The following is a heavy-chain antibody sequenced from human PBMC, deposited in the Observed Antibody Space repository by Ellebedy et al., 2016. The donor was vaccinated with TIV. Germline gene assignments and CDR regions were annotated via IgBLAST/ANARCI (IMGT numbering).Heavy chain of an antibody. D-gene: IGHD3-22*01. J-gene: IGHJ6*03. CDR1: SYTFTDYG. CDR3: ARSYYDKSGYLKYYYYYLDV. CDR2: LNPYNGKT. Sequence: ASVKVSXKASSYTFTDYGISWVRQAPGQGLKWMGWLNPYNGKTEYAEDLQGRVTVTTDTSASTVYMELRSLRSDDTAVYYCARSYYDKSGYLKYYYYYLDVWGTGTTVTVSS. V-gene: IGHV1-18*01.